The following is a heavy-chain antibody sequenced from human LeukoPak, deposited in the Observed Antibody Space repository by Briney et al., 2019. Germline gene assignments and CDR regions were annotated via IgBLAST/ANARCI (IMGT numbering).Heavy chain of an antibody. CDR2: IQTGDST. J-gene: IGHJ3*02. D-gene: IGHD3-10*01. CDR1: GFTVSPSY. V-gene: IGHV3-66*01. Sequence: PGGSLRLSCAASGFTVSPSYMSWVRQAPGKGLEWVSVIQTGDSTNYADSVKGRFTVSRDNSKNTLYLQMNSLRVEDTAVYYCEMSGTHYVFDMWGQGTMVTISS. CDR3: EMSGTHYVFDM.